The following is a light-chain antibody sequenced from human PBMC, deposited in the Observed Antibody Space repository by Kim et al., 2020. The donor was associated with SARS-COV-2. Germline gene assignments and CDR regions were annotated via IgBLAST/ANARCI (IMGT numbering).Light chain of an antibody. Sequence: AIQMTQSPSSLSASVGDRVTITCRASQDLRNDLGWYQHKSGQAPKVLIYIASNLESGVPSRFSGSGSGTDFTLTISSLQPEDFATYYCHQDYSYPRTFGQGTKVEIK. CDR1: QDLRND. CDR2: IAS. V-gene: IGKV1-6*01. J-gene: IGKJ1*01. CDR3: HQDYSYPRT.